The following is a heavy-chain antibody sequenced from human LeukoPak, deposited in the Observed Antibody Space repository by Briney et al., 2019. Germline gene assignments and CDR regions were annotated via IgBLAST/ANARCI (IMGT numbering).Heavy chain of an antibody. J-gene: IGHJ4*02. Sequence: PGGSLRLSCAASGFTFSSYWMHWARQAPGKGLEWVAFLRFDGSNKYYADSVKGRFTISRDNSKNTVYLQMDSLRPEDTAVYYCAKGIAVVPAVADYWGQGTLVTVSS. D-gene: IGHD2-2*01. CDR1: GFTFSSYW. CDR3: AKGIAVVPAVADY. CDR2: LRFDGSNK. V-gene: IGHV3-30*02.